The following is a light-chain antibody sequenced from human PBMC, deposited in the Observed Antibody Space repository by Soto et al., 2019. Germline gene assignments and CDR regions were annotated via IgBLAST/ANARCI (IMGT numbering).Light chain of an antibody. Sequence: DVVMTQSPLSLPVTLGQPASISCRSSQSLVYSDGNTYWNWFQQRPGQSPRRLIYKVSNRDSGVPDRFSGSGSGTNFSLKISRVEAVDVGGYYCMQGTHWPLTFGRGTKVEIK. CDR2: KVS. CDR1: QSLVYSDGNTY. J-gene: IGKJ4*01. V-gene: IGKV2-30*01. CDR3: MQGTHWPLT.